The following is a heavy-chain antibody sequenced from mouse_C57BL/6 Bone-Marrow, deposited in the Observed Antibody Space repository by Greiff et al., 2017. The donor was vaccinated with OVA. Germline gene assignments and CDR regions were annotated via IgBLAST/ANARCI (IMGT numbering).Heavy chain of an antibody. D-gene: IGHD1-1*01. Sequence: EVKVEESGGGLVQPGGSMKLSCVASGFTFSNYWMNWVRQSPEKGLEWVAQIRLKSDNYATHYAESVKGRFTISRDDSKSSVYLQMNNLRAEDTGIYYCTWGSYYYGSSYAYWGQGTLVTVSA. CDR3: TWGSYYYGSSYAY. CDR2: IRLKSDNYAT. CDR1: GFTFSNYW. V-gene: IGHV6-3*01. J-gene: IGHJ3*01.